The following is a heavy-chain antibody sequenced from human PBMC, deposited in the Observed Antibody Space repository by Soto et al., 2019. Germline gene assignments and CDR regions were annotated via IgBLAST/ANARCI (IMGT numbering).Heavy chain of an antibody. D-gene: IGHD3-10*01. CDR3: ARVMVRGAMAHYYYYGMDV. J-gene: IGHJ6*02. CDR1: GYTFTSYD. CDR2: MNPNSGNT. Sequence: ASVKVSCKASGYTFTSYDINWVRQATGQGLEWMGWMNPNSGNTGYAQKFQGRVTMTRNTSISTAYMELGSLRSEDTAVYYCARVMVRGAMAHYYYYGMDVWGQGTTVTVSS. V-gene: IGHV1-8*01.